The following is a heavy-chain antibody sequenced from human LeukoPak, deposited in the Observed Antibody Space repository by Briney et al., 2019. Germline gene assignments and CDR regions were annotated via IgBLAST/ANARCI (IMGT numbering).Heavy chain of an antibody. J-gene: IGHJ5*02. CDR2: IYSGGST. V-gene: IGHV3-66*01. D-gene: IGHD2-15*01. CDR3: ARGYEGTRVNWFDP. Sequence: GGSPRLSCAASGFTVSSNYMSWVRQAPGKGLEWVSVIYSGGSTYYADPVKGRFTISRDNSKNTLYLQMKSLRGEDTAVYYCARGYEGTRVNWFDPWGQGTLVTVSS. CDR1: GFTVSSNY.